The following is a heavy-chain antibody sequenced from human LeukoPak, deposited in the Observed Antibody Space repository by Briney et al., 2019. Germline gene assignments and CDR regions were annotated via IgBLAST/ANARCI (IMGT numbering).Heavy chain of an antibody. CDR3: TTYLYGDYGDYSDY. CDR2: IKSKTDGGTT. V-gene: IGHV3-15*01. D-gene: IGHD4-17*01. J-gene: IGHJ4*02. Sequence: GGSLRLSCVASGFTFTNAWMSWVRQAPGKGLEWVGRIKSKTDGGTTHFAAPETGRFTISRDDSKRTVYLQMNSLKTEDTAVYYCTTYLYGDYGDYSDYWGQGTLVTVSS. CDR1: GFTFTNAW.